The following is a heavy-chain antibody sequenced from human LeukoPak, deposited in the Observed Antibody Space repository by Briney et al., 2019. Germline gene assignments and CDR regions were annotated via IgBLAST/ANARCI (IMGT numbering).Heavy chain of an antibody. CDR2: IYYSGST. J-gene: IGHJ4*02. Sequence: SETLSLTCTVSGGSISSGGYYWSWIRQHPGKGLEWIGYIYYSGSTYYNPSRQSLVTISVDTSKNQSSLKLSSVTAADTAVYYCARADYGGNIDYWSQGTLVTVSS. CDR1: GGSISSGGYY. V-gene: IGHV4-31*01. D-gene: IGHD4-23*01. CDR3: ARADYGGNIDY.